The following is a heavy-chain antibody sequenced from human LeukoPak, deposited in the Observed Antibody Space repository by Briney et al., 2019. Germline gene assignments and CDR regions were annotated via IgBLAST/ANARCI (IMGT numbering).Heavy chain of an antibody. V-gene: IGHV3-7*03. J-gene: IGHJ4*02. Sequence: GGSLRLSCAASGFTFSSYWMSWVRQAPGKGLEWVANIKQDGSEKYYVDSVKGRFTISRDNAKNSLYLQMNSLRAEDTAVYYCARGGYCSSTSCYVPLQTGYWGQGTLVTVSS. CDR3: ARGGYCSSTSCYVPLQTGY. D-gene: IGHD2-2*01. CDR1: GFTFSSYW. CDR2: IKQDGSEK.